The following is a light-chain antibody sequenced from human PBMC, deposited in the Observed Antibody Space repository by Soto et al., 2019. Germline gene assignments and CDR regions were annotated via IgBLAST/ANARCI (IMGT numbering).Light chain of an antibody. CDR2: GAS. V-gene: IGKV3-20*01. Sequence: EIVLTQSPGTLSLSPGERATLSCRASQSVSASYLAWYQQKPGQAPRLLIYGASSRAAGIPDRFSGSGSGTDFTLTISRLEPEDFAVYYCHQYGASSRTFGQGTNLEIK. J-gene: IGKJ2*01. CDR3: HQYGASSRT. CDR1: QSVSASY.